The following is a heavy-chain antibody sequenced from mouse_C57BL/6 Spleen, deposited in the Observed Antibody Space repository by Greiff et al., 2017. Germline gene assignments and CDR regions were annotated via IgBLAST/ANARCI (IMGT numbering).Heavy chain of an antibody. CDR1: GYTFTSYW. CDR3: ARGVGLLSFAY. V-gene: IGHV1-61*01. J-gene: IGHJ3*01. Sequence: VQLQQPGAELVRPGSSVKLSCKASGYTFTSYWMDWVKQRPGQGLEWIGNIYPSDSETHYNQKFKDKATLTVDKSSSTAYMQLSSLTSEDSAVYYCARGVGLLSFAYWGQGTLVTVSA. D-gene: IGHD2-3*01. CDR2: IYPSDSET.